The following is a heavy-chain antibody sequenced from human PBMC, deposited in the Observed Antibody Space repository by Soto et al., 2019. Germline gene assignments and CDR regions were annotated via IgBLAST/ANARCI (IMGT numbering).Heavy chain of an antibody. CDR2: ISYDGSNK. V-gene: IGHV3-30-3*01. CDR3: ARDWCSSTSCSLAY. Sequence: PGGSLRLSCAASGFTFSSYAMHWVRQAPGKGLEWVAVISYDGSNKYYADSVKGRFTISRDNSKNTLYLQMKSLRAEDTAVYYCARDWCSSTSCSLAYWGQGTLVTVSS. D-gene: IGHD2-2*01. J-gene: IGHJ4*02. CDR1: GFTFSSYA.